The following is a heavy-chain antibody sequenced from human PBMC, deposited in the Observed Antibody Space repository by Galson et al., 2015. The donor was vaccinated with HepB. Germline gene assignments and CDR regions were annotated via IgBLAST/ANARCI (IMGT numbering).Heavy chain of an antibody. CDR3: ARETLGVAAAEY. Sequence: SLRLSCAASGFTFRDYYMTWIRQAPGKGLEWVSYISGNSMYIKYADAVKNRFTVSRDNAKNLVFLQMNTLRVDDTAIYYCARETLGVAAAEYWGQGVLVTVS. CDR1: GFTFRDYY. CDR2: ISGNSMYI. V-gene: IGHV3-11*05. J-gene: IGHJ4*02. D-gene: IGHD2-15*01.